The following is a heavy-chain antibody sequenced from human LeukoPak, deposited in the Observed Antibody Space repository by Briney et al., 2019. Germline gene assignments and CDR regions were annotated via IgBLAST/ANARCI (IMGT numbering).Heavy chain of an antibody. V-gene: IGHV4-34*01. CDR1: GGSFSGYY. Sequence: SETLSLTCAVSGGSFSGYYWSWIRQPPGKGLEWIGEINHSGSTNYNPSLKSRVTISVDTSKNQFSLKLSAVTAADTAVYYCACYSNIAVVDELPAAIGGNWFDPWGQGTLVTVSS. CDR2: INHSGST. D-gene: IGHD2-2*02. J-gene: IGHJ5*02. CDR3: ACYSNIAVVDELPAAIGGNWFDP.